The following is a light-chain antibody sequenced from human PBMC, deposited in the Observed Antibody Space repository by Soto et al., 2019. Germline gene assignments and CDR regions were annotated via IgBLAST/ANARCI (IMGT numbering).Light chain of an antibody. CDR2: EVS. V-gene: IGLV2-14*01. CDR3: SSYTSSSTYV. Sequence: QSALTQPASVSGSPGQSITISCTGTSSDGGGYNYVSWYQQHPGKAPKLMIYEVSNRPSGVSNRFSGSKSGNTASLTISGLQAEDEGDYYCSSYTSSSTYVFGTGTKVTVL. J-gene: IGLJ1*01. CDR1: SSDGGGYNY.